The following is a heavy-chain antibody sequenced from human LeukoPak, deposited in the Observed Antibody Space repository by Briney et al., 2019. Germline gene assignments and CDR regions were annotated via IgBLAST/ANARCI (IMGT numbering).Heavy chain of an antibody. D-gene: IGHD2-2*01. CDR1: GDSISSSSYY. CDR3: ARRICSSTSCYLDY. CDR2: IYYSGST. Sequence: SETLSLTCTVSGDSISSSSYYWGWIRQPPGKGLEWIGYIYYSGSTNANPSLKSRLTISVDTSKNQCSLKLSSVTAADTAVYYCARRICSSTSCYLDYWGQGTLVTVSS. J-gene: IGHJ4*02. V-gene: IGHV4-61*05.